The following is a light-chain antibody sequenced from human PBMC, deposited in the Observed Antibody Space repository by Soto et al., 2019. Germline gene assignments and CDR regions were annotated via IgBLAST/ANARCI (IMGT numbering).Light chain of an antibody. J-gene: IGKJ2*01. CDR1: QSVLYSSNNRDS. CDR2: WAA. Sequence: DIVMTQSPDSLAVSLGERATINCKSSQSVLYSSNNRDSLAWYQQKPGLPPKLLIYWAAIRASGVPDRFSGGGSGTEFTLTISSLKAEDVAVDYWQQYYSTMYTFGQGTKLESK. CDR3: QQYYSTMYT. V-gene: IGKV4-1*01.